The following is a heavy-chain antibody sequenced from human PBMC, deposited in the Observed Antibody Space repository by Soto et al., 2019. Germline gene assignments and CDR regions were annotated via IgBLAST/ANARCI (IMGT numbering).Heavy chain of an antibody. V-gene: IGHV1-8*01. CDR2: MNPNSGNT. D-gene: IGHD3-3*01. Sequence: ASVKVSCKASGYTFTSYDINWVRQATGQGLEWMGWMNPNSGNTGYAQKFQGRVTMTRKTSISTTYMELSSLRSEDTAVYYCARARRLRFLEWLPRKNYYYYMDVWGKGTTVTVSS. J-gene: IGHJ6*03. CDR3: ARARRLRFLEWLPRKNYYYYMDV. CDR1: GYTFTSYD.